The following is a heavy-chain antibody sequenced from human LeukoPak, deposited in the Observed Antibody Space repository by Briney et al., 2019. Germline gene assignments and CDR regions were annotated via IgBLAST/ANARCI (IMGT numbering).Heavy chain of an antibody. CDR3: ARVIGSITMVRTYYYYGMDV. D-gene: IGHD3-10*01. CDR2: ISAYNGNA. V-gene: IGHV1-18*01. Sequence: ASVKVSCKPSGYTFTSYGINWVRQAPGQGLEWMGWISAYNGNANYAQKLQGRVTMTTDTSTSTAYMELRSLRSDDTAVYYCARVIGSITMVRTYYYYGMDVWGQGTTVTVSS. CDR1: GYTFTSYG. J-gene: IGHJ6*02.